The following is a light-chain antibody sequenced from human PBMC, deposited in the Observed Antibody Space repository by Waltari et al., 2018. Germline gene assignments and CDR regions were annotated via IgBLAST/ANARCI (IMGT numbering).Light chain of an antibody. J-gene: IGKJ5*01. CDR3: QQLHSYPIT. CDR1: QSVSSSY. Sequence: EIVLTQSPGTLSLSPGERATLSCRASQSVSSSYLAWYQQKPGQAPRLLLYGASNRATGIPDRFSGSASGTDFTLTITSLQPEDFATYYCQQLHSYPITFGQGTRLEIK. V-gene: IGKV3-20*01. CDR2: GAS.